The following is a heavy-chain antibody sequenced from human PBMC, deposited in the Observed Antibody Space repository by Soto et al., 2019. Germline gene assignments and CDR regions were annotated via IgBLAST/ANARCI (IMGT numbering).Heavy chain of an antibody. Sequence: SETLSLTCTVSGGSISSYYWSWIRQPPGKGLEWIGYIYYSGSTNYNPSLKSRVTISVDTSKNQFSLKLSSVTAADTAVYYCARGGVRGVIINVGERPNGMDVWGQGTTVTVSS. J-gene: IGHJ6*02. V-gene: IGHV4-59*01. CDR3: ARGGVRGVIINVGERPNGMDV. CDR2: IYYSGST. CDR1: GGSISSYY. D-gene: IGHD3-10*02.